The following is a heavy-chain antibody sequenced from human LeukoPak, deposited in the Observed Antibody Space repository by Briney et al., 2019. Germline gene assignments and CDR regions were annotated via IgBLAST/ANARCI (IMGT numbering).Heavy chain of an antibody. D-gene: IGHD3-10*01. J-gene: IGHJ4*02. CDR1: GGSISSSSHY. CDR2: IYYSGST. Sequence: SETLSLTCTVSGGSISSSSHYWGWIRQPPGKGLEWIGSIYYSGSTYYNPSLKSRVTISVDTSKNQFSLKLSSVTAADTAVYYCARVITMARGVISVRDYWGQGTLVTVSS. V-gene: IGHV4-39*07. CDR3: ARVITMARGVISVRDY.